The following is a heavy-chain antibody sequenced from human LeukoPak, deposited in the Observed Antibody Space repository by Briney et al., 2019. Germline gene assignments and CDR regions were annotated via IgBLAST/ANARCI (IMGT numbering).Heavy chain of an antibody. V-gene: IGHV4-30-2*05. CDR3: ARAVAGIGPLDYFDY. CDR2: IYHSGST. CDR1: GGSISSGGYS. J-gene: IGHJ4*02. Sequence: SEALSLTCAVSGGSISSGGYSWSWIRQPPGKGLEWIGYIYHSGSTYYNPSLKSRVTISVDTSKNQFSLKLSSVTAADTAVYYCARAVAGIGPLDYFDYWGQGTLVTVSS. D-gene: IGHD6-19*01.